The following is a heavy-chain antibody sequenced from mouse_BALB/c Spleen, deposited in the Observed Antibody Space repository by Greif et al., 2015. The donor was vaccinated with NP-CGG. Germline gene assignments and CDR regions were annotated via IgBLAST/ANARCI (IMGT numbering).Heavy chain of an antibody. CDR2: INSNGGST. CDR3: ARGGYTYN. J-gene: IGHJ2*01. Sequence: EVTLVVSGGGLVQPGGSLKLSCAASGFTFSSYGMSWVRQSPDKRLALVATINSNGGSTYYPDSVKGRFTISRDNAKNSLYMQMSSLKAEDTAMYYCARGGYTYNWGQGTTRTVSS. CDR1: GFTFSSYG. D-gene: IGHD2-2*01. V-gene: IGHV5-6-3*01.